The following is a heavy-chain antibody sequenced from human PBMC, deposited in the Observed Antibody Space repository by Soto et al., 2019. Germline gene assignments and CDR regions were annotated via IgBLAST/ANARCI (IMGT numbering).Heavy chain of an antibody. Sequence: GGSLRLSCVASGFTFSTYAMSWVRQAPGKGLEWVSGISGSGDNTYNADSVKGRFTISRDNSKNTLYVQMNSLRAEDTAVYYCAKAQLGNYDYYYMDVWGKGTTVTVSS. CDR1: GFTFSTYA. J-gene: IGHJ6*03. CDR3: AKAQLGNYDYYYMDV. D-gene: IGHD7-27*01. CDR2: ISGSGDNT. V-gene: IGHV3-23*01.